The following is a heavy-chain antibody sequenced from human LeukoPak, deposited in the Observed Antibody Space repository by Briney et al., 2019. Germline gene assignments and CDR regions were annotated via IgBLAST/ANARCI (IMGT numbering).Heavy chain of an antibody. V-gene: IGHV4-39*07. J-gene: IGHJ4*02. CDR2: IYHSGST. D-gene: IGHD4-23*01. Sequence: SETLSLTCTVSGGSISSGSYYWSWIRQPPGKGLECIGSIYHSGSTYYNPSLKSRVTISVDTSKNQFSLNLSSVTAADTAMYYCARAVGTSRNFFDYWGQGTLVTVSS. CDR3: ARAVGTSRNFFDY. CDR1: GGSISSGSYY.